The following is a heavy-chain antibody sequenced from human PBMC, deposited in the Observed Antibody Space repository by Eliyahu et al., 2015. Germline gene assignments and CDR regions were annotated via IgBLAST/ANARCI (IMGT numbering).Heavy chain of an antibody. CDR2: ISYDGSNK. Sequence: SSYAMHWVRQAPGKGLEWVXVISYDGSNKYYADSVKGRFTISRDNSKNTLYLQMNSLRAEDTAVYYCARDLFTYYDFWSGYPHWGQGTLVTVSS. CDR3: ARDLFTYYDFWSGYPH. CDR1: SSYA. J-gene: IGHJ4*02. D-gene: IGHD3-3*01. V-gene: IGHV3-30-3*01.